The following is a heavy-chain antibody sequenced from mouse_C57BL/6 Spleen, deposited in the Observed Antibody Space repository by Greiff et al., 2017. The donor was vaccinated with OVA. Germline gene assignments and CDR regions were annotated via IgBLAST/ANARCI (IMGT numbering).Heavy chain of an antibody. CDR3: ARPGYYGSSIFAY. D-gene: IGHD1-1*01. CDR2: ISSGSSTI. Sequence: DVMLVESGGGLVKPGGSLKLSCAASGFTFSDYGMHWVRQAPEKGLEWVAYISSGSSTIYYADTVKGRFTISRDNAKNTLFLQMTSLRSEDTAMYYCARPGYYGSSIFAYWGQGTLVTVSA. J-gene: IGHJ3*01. CDR1: GFTFSDYG. V-gene: IGHV5-17*01.